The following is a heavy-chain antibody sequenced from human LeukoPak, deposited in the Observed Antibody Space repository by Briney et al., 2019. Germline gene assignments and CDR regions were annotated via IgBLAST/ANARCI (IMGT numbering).Heavy chain of an antibody. D-gene: IGHD7-27*01. CDR1: GFTFKNAW. V-gene: IGHV3-15*01. Sequence: PGGSLRLSCAASGFTFKNAWLSWVRQAPGKGLEWVGRIKSKTDGGTTDYVAPVKGRFTISRDDSKNMLYLQMNSPRTDDTAVYYCAAQGDSGGGHGTLVTVSS. CDR2: IKSKTDGGTT. J-gene: IGHJ4*01. CDR3: AAQGDSG.